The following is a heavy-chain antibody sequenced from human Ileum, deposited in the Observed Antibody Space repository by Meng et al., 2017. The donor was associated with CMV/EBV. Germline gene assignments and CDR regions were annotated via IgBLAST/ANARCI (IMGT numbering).Heavy chain of an antibody. CDR2: IRYDGSNK. Sequence: GGSLRLFCAAFGFTFSSYGMHLVRQAPGKGLEWVAFIRYDGSNKYYADSVKGRFTISRDNSKNTVYLQMSGLRAEDTAVYYCANQVPSGSYGSGSDYWGQGTLVTVSS. CDR3: ANQVPSGSYGSGSDY. J-gene: IGHJ4*02. CDR1: GFTFSSYG. V-gene: IGHV3-30*02. D-gene: IGHD1-26*01.